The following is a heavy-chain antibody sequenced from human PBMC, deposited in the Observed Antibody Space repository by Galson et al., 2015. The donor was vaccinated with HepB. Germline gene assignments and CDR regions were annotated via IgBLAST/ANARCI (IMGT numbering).Heavy chain of an antibody. J-gene: IGHJ4*02. Sequence: ETLSLTCTVSPGAITGYYWTWIRHPPGRGLEWIGSVYYTGTTNYSPSLKSRVIISLDTSTNRFSLNLNSVTAADTAIYYCARGHYGNYGAKVPRFDYWGQGAMVTVSS. D-gene: IGHD4-11*01. CDR2: VYYTGTT. V-gene: IGHV4-59*08. CDR3: ARGHYGNYGAKVPRFDY. CDR1: PGAITGYY.